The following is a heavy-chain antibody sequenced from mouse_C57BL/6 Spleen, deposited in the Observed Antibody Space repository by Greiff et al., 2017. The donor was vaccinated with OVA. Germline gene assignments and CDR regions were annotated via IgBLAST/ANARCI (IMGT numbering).Heavy chain of an antibody. V-gene: IGHV1-82*01. CDR2: IYPGDGDT. D-gene: IGHD1-1*01. CDR1: GYAFSSSW. CDR3: ASGDYGSSYFFDD. J-gene: IGHJ2*01. Sequence: QVQLQQSGPELVKPGASVKISCKASGYAFSSSWMNWVKQRPGKGLEWIGRIYPGDGDTKYNGKFKGTAPLNADNSSSSSYMQLSSLTSEDSAVYFCASGDYGSSYFFDDGGQGTTLTVSS.